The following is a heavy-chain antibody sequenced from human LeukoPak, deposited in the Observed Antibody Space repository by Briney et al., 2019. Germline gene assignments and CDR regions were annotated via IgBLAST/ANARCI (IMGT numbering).Heavy chain of an antibody. Sequence: LRLSCAASGFTFSSYGMHWVRQAPGKGLERVAFIRYDGSNKFYGESVKGRFTISRDNSKNTLFLQLNSLRAEDTAVYYCARESESYDSSGSTFDYWGQGTLVTVSS. V-gene: IGHV3-30*02. CDR1: GFTFSSYG. CDR3: ARESESYDSSGSTFDY. CDR2: IRYDGSNK. J-gene: IGHJ4*02. D-gene: IGHD3-22*01.